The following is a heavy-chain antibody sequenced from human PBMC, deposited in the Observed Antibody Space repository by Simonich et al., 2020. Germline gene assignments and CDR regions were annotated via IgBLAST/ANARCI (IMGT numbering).Heavy chain of an antibody. CDR2: ISSSSSYI. D-gene: IGHD1-1*01. CDR1: GFTFSSYS. Sequence: EVQLVESGGGLVKPGGSLRLSCAASGFTFSSYSMNWVRQAPGKGLGWCASISSSSSYIYYADSVKGRFTISRDNAKNSLYLQMNSLRAEDTAVYYCARANERDYWGQGTLVTVSS. V-gene: IGHV3-21*01. CDR3: ARANERDY. J-gene: IGHJ4*02.